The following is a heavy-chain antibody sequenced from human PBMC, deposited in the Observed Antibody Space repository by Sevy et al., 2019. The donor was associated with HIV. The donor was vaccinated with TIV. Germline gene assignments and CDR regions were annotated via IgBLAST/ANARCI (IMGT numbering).Heavy chain of an antibody. V-gene: IGHV4-30-4*01. D-gene: IGHD5-18*01. CDR1: GGSISSGDYY. J-gene: IGHJ4*02. Sequence: SETLSLTCTVSGGSISSGDYYWSWIRQPPGKGLEWIGYIYYSGSTYYNPSLKSRVTLSVDTSKNQFSLKLSSVTAADTAVYYCARGDTAMVTLDYWGQGTLVTVSS. CDR3: ARGDTAMVTLDY. CDR2: IYYSGST.